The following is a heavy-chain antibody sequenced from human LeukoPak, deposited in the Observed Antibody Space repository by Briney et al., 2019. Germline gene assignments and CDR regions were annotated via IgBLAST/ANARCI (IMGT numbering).Heavy chain of an antibody. V-gene: IGHV4-59*08. D-gene: IGHD5-12*01. CDR1: GGSISSYY. CDR3: ARSRAKGLDI. Sequence: PSETLSLTCTVSGGSISSYYWSWIRQPPGKGLEWIGYIYYSGSTNYNPSLKSRVTISVDTSKNQFSLKLSSVTAADTAVYYCARSRAKGLDIWGQGTMVTVSS. J-gene: IGHJ3*02. CDR2: IYYSGST.